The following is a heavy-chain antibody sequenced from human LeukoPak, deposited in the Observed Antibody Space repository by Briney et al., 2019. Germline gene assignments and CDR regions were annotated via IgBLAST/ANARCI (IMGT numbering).Heavy chain of an antibody. J-gene: IGHJ4*02. CDR2: INTNTGDP. V-gene: IGHV7-4-1*02. Sequence: ASVKVSCKASGYTFTTYAMNWVRQAPGQGLEWMGWINTNTGDPTYAQGFTGRFVFSLDTSVSTAYLQISSLKAEDTAVYYCARSYHQLVPFDYWAREPWSPSPQ. D-gene: IGHD6-13*01. CDR3: ARSYHQLVPFDY. CDR1: GYTFTTYA.